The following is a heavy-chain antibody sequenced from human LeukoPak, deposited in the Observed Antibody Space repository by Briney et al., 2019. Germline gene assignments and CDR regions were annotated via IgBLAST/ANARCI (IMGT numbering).Heavy chain of an antibody. J-gene: IGHJ5*02. CDR2: IYTSGRA. CDR3: AGDKIGYYDSSRGGRFDP. CDR1: GVTISSYY. Sequence: SETLSLTCTVSGVTISSYYWSWIRKPPGKGLEWIGSIYTSGRAKYNTSLKSGVTTTVDTSTKPFSLKLSTVTAADTALYYSAGDKIGYYDSSRGGRFDPWGQGTLVTVSS. D-gene: IGHD3-22*01. V-gene: IGHV4-4*07.